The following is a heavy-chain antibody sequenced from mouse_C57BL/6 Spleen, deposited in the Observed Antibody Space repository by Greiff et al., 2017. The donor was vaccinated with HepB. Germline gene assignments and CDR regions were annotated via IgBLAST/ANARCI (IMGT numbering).Heavy chain of an antibody. Sequence: SGAELVKPGASVKLSCKASGYTFTSYWMHWVKQRPGQGLEWIGMIHPNSGSTNYNEKFKSKATLTVDKSSSTAYMQLSSLTSEDSAVYYCARSYYGYDDGFAYWGQGTLVTVSA. V-gene: IGHV1-64*01. D-gene: IGHD2-2*01. CDR3: ARSYYGYDDGFAY. J-gene: IGHJ3*01. CDR1: GYTFTSYW. CDR2: IHPNSGST.